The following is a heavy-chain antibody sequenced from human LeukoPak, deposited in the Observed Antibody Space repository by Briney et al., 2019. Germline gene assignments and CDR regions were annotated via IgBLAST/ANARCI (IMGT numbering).Heavy chain of an antibody. CDR1: GFSFSTYG. CDR2: IWNDGGNK. V-gene: IGHV3-33*06. J-gene: IGHJ6*03. CDR3: AKDKSQTRADYYVDV. D-gene: IGHD2-2*01. Sequence: PGGSLRLSCAASGFSFSTYGMHWVRQAPGKGLEWVAVIWNDGGNKHYVDSVKGRFTISRDNSKNTLYLQMNTLRVEDTAVYYCAKDKSQTRADYYVDVWGMGTTVTVSS.